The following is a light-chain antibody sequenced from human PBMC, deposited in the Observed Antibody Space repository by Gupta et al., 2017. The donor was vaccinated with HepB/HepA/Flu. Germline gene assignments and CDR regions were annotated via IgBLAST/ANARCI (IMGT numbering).Light chain of an antibody. CDR2: NVS. CDR1: QSLVSVDGNTF. V-gene: IGKV2-30*01. Sequence: EVVMTQSPLFLPATIGQPASISCMSSQSLVSVDGNTFLNWFHQRPGQSPRRLIHNVSNRDSGVPDRFSGSGSDTEFTLRISSVEAEDVGFYYCMQGTYWHPMCSFGQGTKLEI. CDR3: MQGTYWHPMCS. J-gene: IGKJ2*04.